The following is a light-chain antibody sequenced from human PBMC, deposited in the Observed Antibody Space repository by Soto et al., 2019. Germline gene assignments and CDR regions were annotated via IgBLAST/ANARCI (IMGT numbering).Light chain of an antibody. Sequence: QSALTQPPSASGSPGQSVTISCTGTSNDVGGYNYVSWYQQHPGKAPKLMIYDVSKRPSGVPDRFSGSKSGNTASLTVSGLQAEDEADYQCSSYADNNRGNVVFGGGTKVTVL. CDR3: SSYADNNRGNVV. CDR2: DVS. CDR1: SNDVGGYNY. V-gene: IGLV2-8*01. J-gene: IGLJ2*01.